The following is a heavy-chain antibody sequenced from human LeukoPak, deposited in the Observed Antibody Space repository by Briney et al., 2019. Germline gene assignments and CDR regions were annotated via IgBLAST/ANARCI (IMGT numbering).Heavy chain of an antibody. D-gene: IGHD5-24*01. V-gene: IGHV1-69-2*01. CDR2: VDPEDGET. J-gene: IGHJ5*02. CDR3: ARVGAGVDGKWGWFDP. CDR1: GYTFTNYY. Sequence: GASVKVSCKASGYTFTNYYMHWFQQAPGKGLEWMGRVDPEDGETKYAERFQGRVTITADTSTDTAYMELSSLRSEDTAVYFCARVGAGVDGKWGWFDPWGQGTLVTVSS.